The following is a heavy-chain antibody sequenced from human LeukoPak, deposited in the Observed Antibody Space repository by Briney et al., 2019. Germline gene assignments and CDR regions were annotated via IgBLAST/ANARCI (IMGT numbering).Heavy chain of an antibody. J-gene: IGHJ4*02. CDR3: AREGIAVAGLYDY. CDR1: GDTFTSYA. Sequence: SVKVSCKASGDTFTSYAISWVRQAPGQGLEWMGGIIPIFGTANYAQKFQGRVTITADKSTSTAYMELSSLRSEDTAVYYCAREGIAVAGLYDYWGQGTLVTVSS. D-gene: IGHD6-19*01. V-gene: IGHV1-69*06. CDR2: IIPIFGTA.